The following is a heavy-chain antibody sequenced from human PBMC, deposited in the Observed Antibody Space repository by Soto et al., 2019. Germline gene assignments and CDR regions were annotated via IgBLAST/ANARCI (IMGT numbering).Heavy chain of an antibody. CDR2: VHSTGST. J-gene: IGHJ4*02. CDR3: ARDSVSRTHFDY. D-gene: IGHD3-10*01. CDR1: GGSMSGYH. V-gene: IGHV4-4*07. Sequence: QVELQESGPRLVRPSETLYLTCTVSGGSMSGYHWSWVRQPAGKGLEWIGRVHSTGSTDYNPSVESRITVSLDTSKKQFSLKLRAVTAAATALYFCARDSVSRTHFDYWGQGILVTVTS.